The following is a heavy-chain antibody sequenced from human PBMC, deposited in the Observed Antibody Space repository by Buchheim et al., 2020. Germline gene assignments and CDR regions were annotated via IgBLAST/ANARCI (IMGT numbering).Heavy chain of an antibody. CDR1: GFTFISDG. D-gene: IGHD2-15*01. V-gene: IGHV3-23*01. Sequence: EVQLLESGGGLLQPGGALRLSCAASGFTFISDGMSWVRQAPGKGLEWVSSISGSGTGTVYADSVKGRFTISRDNSKHKLYLQMNSLRAEDTAVYYCAKSGHFDYWGQGTL. CDR3: AKSGHFDY. CDR2: ISGSGTGT. J-gene: IGHJ4*02.